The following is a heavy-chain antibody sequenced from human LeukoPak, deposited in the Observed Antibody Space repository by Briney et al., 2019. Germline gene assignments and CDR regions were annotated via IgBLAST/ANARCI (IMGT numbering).Heavy chain of an antibody. CDR2: ISFSGRT. Sequence: SETLSLTCSVSGGSISSGDNYWNWFRQNPGEGLEWIGFISFSGRTNCNPSLRSRVTISSDTSRNQFSLKLTSVTAADAAVYYYARSPTDYNSFGWFDSWGQGTLVTVSS. D-gene: IGHD4-11*01. J-gene: IGHJ5*01. V-gene: IGHV4-31*03. CDR3: ARSPTDYNSFGWFDS. CDR1: GGSISSGDNY.